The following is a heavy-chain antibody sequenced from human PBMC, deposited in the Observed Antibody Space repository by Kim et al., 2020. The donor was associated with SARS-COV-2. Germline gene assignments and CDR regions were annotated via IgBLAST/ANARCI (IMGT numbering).Heavy chain of an antibody. D-gene: IGHD1-26*01. CDR1: GFTFSYSY. J-gene: IGHJ4*02. Sequence: GGSLRLSCVASGFTFSYSYMSWIRQAPGKGLESISYISGSSTDTKYADSVKGRFTISRDNSKNSLYLQMDSLRAEDTAVYYCVRDPRDGFPGAGGGQGTLVTVSS. CDR2: ISGSSTDT. V-gene: IGHV3-11*05. CDR3: VRDPRDGFPGAG.